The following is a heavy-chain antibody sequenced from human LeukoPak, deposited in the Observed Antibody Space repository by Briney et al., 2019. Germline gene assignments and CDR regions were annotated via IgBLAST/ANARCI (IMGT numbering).Heavy chain of an antibody. CDR2: ISYDGNNK. J-gene: IGHJ6*02. V-gene: IGHV3-30-3*01. CDR1: GFTFSSYA. D-gene: IGHD6-19*01. CDR3: ATRYSSGSPGGYYYYGMDV. Sequence: SGGSLRLSCAASGFTFSSYAMHWVRQAPGKGLEWVAVISYDGNNKYYADSVKGRFTISRDNSKNTLYLQVSNLRAEDTAVYYRATRYSSGSPGGYYYYGMDVWGQGTTVTVSS.